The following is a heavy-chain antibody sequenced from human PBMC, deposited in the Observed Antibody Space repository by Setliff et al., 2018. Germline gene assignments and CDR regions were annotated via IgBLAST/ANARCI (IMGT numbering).Heavy chain of an antibody. CDR1: GYIFTTHW. Sequence: GESLKISCQASGYIFTTHWIGWVRQAPGQGLEWMGWISPYYGSTDYAQKFQGRVTMTTDTSTSTAYMELTRLRDDDTAVYYCVRGPGPSVVVAIPFDHWGQGSLVTVSS. V-gene: IGHV1-18*04. D-gene: IGHD5-12*01. CDR2: ISPYYGST. CDR3: VRGPGPSVVVAIPFDH. J-gene: IGHJ4*02.